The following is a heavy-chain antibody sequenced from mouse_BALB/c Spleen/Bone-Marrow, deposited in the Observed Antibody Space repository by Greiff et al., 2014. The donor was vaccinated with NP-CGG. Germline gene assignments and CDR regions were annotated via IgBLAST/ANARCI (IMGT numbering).Heavy chain of an antibody. CDR1: GYTFTSYY. V-gene: IGHV1S56*01. Sequence: QVQLQQSGPELVKPGASVKMSCKASGYTFTSYYIHWVKQRPGQGLEWIGWIYPGDGSTKYNEKFKGKTTLTADKSPSTAYMLLSSLTSEDSAIYFCARGDYYYGSSRAWFAYWGQGTLVTVSA. CDR3: ARGDYYYGSSRAWFAY. CDR2: IYPGDGST. J-gene: IGHJ3*01. D-gene: IGHD1-1*01.